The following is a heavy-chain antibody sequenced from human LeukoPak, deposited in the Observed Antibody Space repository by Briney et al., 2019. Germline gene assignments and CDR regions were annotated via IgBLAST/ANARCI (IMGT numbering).Heavy chain of an antibody. J-gene: IGHJ4*02. V-gene: IGHV3-30-3*01. CDR3: ARDMVYY. CDR2: ISYDGSNK. Sequence: GGSLRLSCEASGLIFSNAWMNWVRQAPGKGLEWVAVISYDGSNKYYADSVKGRFTISRDNSKNTLYLQMNSLRAEDTAVYYCARDMVYYWGQGTLVTVSS. CDR1: GLIFSNAW. D-gene: IGHD2-8*01.